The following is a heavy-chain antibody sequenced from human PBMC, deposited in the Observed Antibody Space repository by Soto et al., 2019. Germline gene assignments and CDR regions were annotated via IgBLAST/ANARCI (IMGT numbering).Heavy chain of an antibody. CDR1: GFTFSSYD. J-gene: IGHJ6*02. CDR2: IGTAGDT. CDR3: ARDKGDSYGMDV. V-gene: IGHV3-13*01. Sequence: GGSLRLSCAASGFTFSSYDMHWVRQATGKGLEWVSAIGTAGDTYYPGSVKGRFTISRENAKNSLYLQMNSLRAEDTAVYYCARDKGDSYGMDVWGQGTTVTVSS. D-gene: IGHD1-26*01.